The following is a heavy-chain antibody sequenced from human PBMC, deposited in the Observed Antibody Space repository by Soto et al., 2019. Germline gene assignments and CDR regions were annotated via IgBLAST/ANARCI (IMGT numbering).Heavy chain of an antibody. Sequence: SETLSLTCIVSGGSISSGDYYWSWLRQPPGKGLEWIGYIYYSGSTYYNPSLKSRVTISVDTSKNQFSLKLSSVTAADTAVYYCARAPMVRGVIPFDYWGQGTLVTVSS. CDR1: GGSISSGDYY. J-gene: IGHJ4*02. V-gene: IGHV4-30-4*01. CDR3: ARAPMVRGVIPFDY. D-gene: IGHD3-10*01. CDR2: IYYSGST.